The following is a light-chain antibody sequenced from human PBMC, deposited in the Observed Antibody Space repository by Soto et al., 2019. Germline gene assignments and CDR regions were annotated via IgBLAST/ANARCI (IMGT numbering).Light chain of an antibody. CDR3: QQYNNWPPWFHSIT. Sequence: EIVLTQSPGTLSVSPGERATLSFRASQIVSSNLAWYQQKPGQAPRLPIYGASTRATGIPARFSGSGSGTEFTLTISSLQSEDFAVYYCQQYNNWPPWFHSITFGQGTRLEIK. CDR2: GAS. CDR1: QIVSSN. J-gene: IGKJ5*01. V-gene: IGKV3-15*01.